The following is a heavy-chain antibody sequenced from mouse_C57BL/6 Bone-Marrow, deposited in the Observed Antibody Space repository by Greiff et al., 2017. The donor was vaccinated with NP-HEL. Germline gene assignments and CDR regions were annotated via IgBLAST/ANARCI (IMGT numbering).Heavy chain of an antibody. J-gene: IGHJ3*01. D-gene: IGHD3-1*01. CDR2: IYPSDSET. CDR3: ARSGLGGFAY. CDR1: GYTFTSYW. Sequence: QVQLKQPGAELVRPGSSVKLSCKASGYTFTSYWMYWVKQRPGQGLEWIGNIYPSDSETHYNQKFKDKATLTVDKSSSTAYMQLSSLTSEDSAVYYCARSGLGGFAYWGQGTLVTVSA. V-gene: IGHV1-61*01.